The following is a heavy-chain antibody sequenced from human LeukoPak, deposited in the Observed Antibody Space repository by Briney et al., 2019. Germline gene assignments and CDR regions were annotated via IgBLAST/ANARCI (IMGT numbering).Heavy chain of an antibody. V-gene: IGHV3-15*01. Sequence: GGSLRLXCAASGFTFSSYAMSWVRQAPGKGLEWVGRIKSKTDGGTTDYAAPVKGRFTISRDDSKNTLYLQMNSLKTEDTAVYYCTKYSYAYWGQGTLVTVSS. CDR3: TKYSYAY. CDR2: IKSKTDGGTT. J-gene: IGHJ4*02. CDR1: GFTFSSYA. D-gene: IGHD5-18*01.